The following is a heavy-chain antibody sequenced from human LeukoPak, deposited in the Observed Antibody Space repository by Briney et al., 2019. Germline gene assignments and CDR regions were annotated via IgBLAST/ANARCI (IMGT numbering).Heavy chain of an antibody. CDR3: ARGYCSSTDCHLARHFEY. D-gene: IGHD2-2*01. Sequence: GGSLRLSCAASGFNFRNYGMHWVRQAPGKGLEWVAFISYDGTNIHYADSVKGRFTISRDNSKNTLYLQMSSLRTEDTAVYYCARGYCSSTDCHLARHFEYWGQGTLVTVSS. CDR1: GFNFRNYG. CDR2: ISYDGTNI. J-gene: IGHJ4*02. V-gene: IGHV3-30*03.